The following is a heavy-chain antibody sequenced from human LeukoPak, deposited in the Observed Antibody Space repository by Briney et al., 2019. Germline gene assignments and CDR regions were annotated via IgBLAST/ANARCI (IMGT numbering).Heavy chain of an antibody. Sequence: GGSLRLSCAASGFTFSSYGMHWVRQAPGKGLEWVTFIGYDGSNKYFADSVKGRFTISRDNPKNTLYLEMNSLRVEDTAVYYCSCDGACGSGSSPPYYYYMDVWGKGTTVTVSS. J-gene: IGHJ6*03. CDR3: SCDGACGSGSSPPYYYYMDV. CDR1: GFTFSSYG. CDR2: IGYDGSNK. V-gene: IGHV3-30*02. D-gene: IGHD3-10*01.